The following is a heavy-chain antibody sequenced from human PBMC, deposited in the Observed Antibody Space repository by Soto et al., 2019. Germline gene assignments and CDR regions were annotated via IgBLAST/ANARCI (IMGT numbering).Heavy chain of an antibody. V-gene: IGHV4-31*03. D-gene: IGHD1-1*01. J-gene: IGHJ4*02. CDR2: IYHTGST. CDR1: GVSISTVGHY. Sequence: SETLSLTCSVSGVSISTVGHYWTWMGQPPGKGLEWIGSIYHTGSTYYSKSLRSRLTMSVDTSKSQFSLRLSSVTAADTAVYYCARATGTLRSRNCDYWGQGSLVTVSS. CDR3: ARATGTLRSRNCDY.